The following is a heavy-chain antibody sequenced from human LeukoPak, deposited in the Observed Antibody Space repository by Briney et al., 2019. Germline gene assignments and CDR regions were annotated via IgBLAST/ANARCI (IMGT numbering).Heavy chain of an antibody. J-gene: IGHJ4*02. Sequence: GGSLRLSCAASGFTFSNYNMNWVRQAPGKGLEWVSVIYSGGSTYYADSVKGRFTISRDNSKNTLYLQMNSLRAEDTAVYYCARGKVGATPYFDYWGQGTLVTVSS. CDR1: GFTFSNYN. CDR2: IYSGGST. CDR3: ARGKVGATPYFDY. V-gene: IGHV3-53*01. D-gene: IGHD1-26*01.